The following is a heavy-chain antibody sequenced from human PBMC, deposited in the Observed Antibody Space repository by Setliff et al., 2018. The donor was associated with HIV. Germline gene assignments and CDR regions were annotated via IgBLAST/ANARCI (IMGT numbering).Heavy chain of an antibody. CDR3: ARDQRYCTNALCPEALDV. CDR1: GGSISSSSYY. D-gene: IGHD2-8*01. J-gene: IGHJ6*04. V-gene: IGHV4-39*07. Sequence: SETLSLTCTVSGGSISSSSYYWGWIRQPPGKGLEWIGSIYYSGSTYYNPSLKSRVTISVDTSKNQFSLKLSSVTAADTAVYYCARDQRYCTNALCPEALDVWGKGTTVTAPQ. CDR2: IYYSGST.